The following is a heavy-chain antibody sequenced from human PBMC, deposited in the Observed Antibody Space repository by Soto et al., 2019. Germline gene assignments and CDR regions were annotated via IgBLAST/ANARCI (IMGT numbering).Heavy chain of an antibody. CDR1: DGSVSDYY. CDR2: VFITGGT. J-gene: IGHJ4*02. Sequence: QVQLRESGPGLVKTSETLSLTCTVSDGSVSDYYWHWIRQPAGEGLEWIGRVFITGGTTYNPSLKSRMSMSIDTSKNQFSLHLRSVTAADTAVYYCATDTGEGARAFEYWGQGALVTVSS. CDR3: ATDTGEGARAFEY. D-gene: IGHD1-26*01. V-gene: IGHV4-4*07.